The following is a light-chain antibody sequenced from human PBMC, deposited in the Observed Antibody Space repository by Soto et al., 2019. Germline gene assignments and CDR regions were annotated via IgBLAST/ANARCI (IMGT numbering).Light chain of an antibody. CDR2: AND. CDR1: SSNIGSNY. Sequence: QLVLTQPPSASGTPGQRDIISCSGRSSNIGSNYVYWFQHLPGTAPKLLIYANDQRPSGVPDRFSGSKSGTSASLAISGLRSEDEADYYCAAWDDSLGGSWVFGVGTKLTVL. J-gene: IGLJ3*02. V-gene: IGLV1-47*02. CDR3: AAWDDSLGGSWV.